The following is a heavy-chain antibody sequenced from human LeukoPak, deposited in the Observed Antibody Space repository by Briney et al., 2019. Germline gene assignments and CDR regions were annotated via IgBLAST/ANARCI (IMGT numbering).Heavy chain of an antibody. V-gene: IGHV3-33*01. Sequence: GTSMRLSSALSGFTFSKYGMQWDRQAPGKGMEWVAIIRSEGSQEYYAESVKCTSATSRDKSKNKLYLQRNSLRAEDTAMYYCARLGGSGVHSVDYWGQGTLVTVSS. CDR2: IRSEGSQE. D-gene: IGHD3-10*01. J-gene: IGHJ4*02. CDR3: ARLGGSGVHSVDY. CDR1: GFTFSKYG.